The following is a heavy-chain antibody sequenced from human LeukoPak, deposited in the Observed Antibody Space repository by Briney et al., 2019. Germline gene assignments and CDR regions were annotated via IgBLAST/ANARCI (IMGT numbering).Heavy chain of an antibody. Sequence: EGSLRLSCAASGFTFSSYAMSWVRQAPGKGLEWVSAISGSGGSTYYADSVKGRFTISRDNSKNTLYLQMNSLRAEDTAVYYCAKDESLRSSSWTHFDYWGQGTLVTVPS. CDR2: ISGSGGST. V-gene: IGHV3-23*01. D-gene: IGHD6-13*01. J-gene: IGHJ4*02. CDR3: AKDESLRSSSWTHFDY. CDR1: GFTFSSYA.